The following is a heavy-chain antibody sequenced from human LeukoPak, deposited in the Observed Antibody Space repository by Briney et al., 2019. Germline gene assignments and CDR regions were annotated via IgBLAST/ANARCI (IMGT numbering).Heavy chain of an antibody. V-gene: IGHV4-39*01. CDR3: ARGSSGRCDAFDI. J-gene: IGHJ3*02. D-gene: IGHD6-19*01. Sequence: KPSETLSLTCTVSGGCISSSSYYWGWIRQPPGKGLEWIGSIYYSGSTYYNPSLKSRVTISVDTSKNQFSLKLSSVTAADTAVYYCARGSSGRCDAFDIWGQGTMVTVSS. CDR1: GGCISSSSYY. CDR2: IYYSGST.